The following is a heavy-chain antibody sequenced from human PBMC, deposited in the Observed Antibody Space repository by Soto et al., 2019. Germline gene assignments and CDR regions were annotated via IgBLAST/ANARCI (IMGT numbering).Heavy chain of an antibody. V-gene: IGHV4-39*01. CDR3: AGLYPYESSGYHLNY. Sequence: SETLSPTCTVSGGSIRSRSSYWGWIRQPPGKGLERVVSIYYLGNTYYNPSLGSRVTISVDTFKNQFSLSLWSVTAADTAVFYCAGLYPYESSGYHLNYWGQGALVTVSS. CDR2: IYYLGNT. J-gene: IGHJ4*02. D-gene: IGHD3-22*01. CDR1: GGSIRSRSSY.